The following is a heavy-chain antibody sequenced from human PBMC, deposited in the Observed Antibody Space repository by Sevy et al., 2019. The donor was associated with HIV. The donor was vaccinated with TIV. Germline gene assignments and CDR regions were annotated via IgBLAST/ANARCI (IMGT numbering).Heavy chain of an antibody. J-gene: IGHJ3*01. CDR1: GASISSGVYS. V-gene: IGHV4-30-2*01. CDR3: ARDGGTMTTPGCLDF. CDR2: IYHSGNT. Sequence: SETLSLTCAVSGASISSGVYSWNWIRQPPGKGLEWIGYIYHSGNTYYNPSLKSRVTISVDRSNNQFSLKMRSVNAADTAVYYCARDGGTMTTPGCLDFWGQGIMVTVSS. D-gene: IGHD4-17*01.